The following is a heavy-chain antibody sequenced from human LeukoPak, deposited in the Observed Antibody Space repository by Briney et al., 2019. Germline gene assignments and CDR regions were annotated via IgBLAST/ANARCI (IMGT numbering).Heavy chain of an antibody. CDR3: AKWVRDSSAPPKYYFDY. CDR1: GFTFSSYA. V-gene: IGHV3-23*01. J-gene: IGHJ4*02. CDR2: ISGSGGST. Sequence: GGSLRLSCAAFGFTFSSYAMSWVRQAPGKGLEWVSAISGSGGSTYYADSVKGRFTISRDNSKNTLYLQMNSLRAEDTAVYYCAKWVRDSSAPPKYYFDYWGQGTLVTVSS. D-gene: IGHD3-22*01.